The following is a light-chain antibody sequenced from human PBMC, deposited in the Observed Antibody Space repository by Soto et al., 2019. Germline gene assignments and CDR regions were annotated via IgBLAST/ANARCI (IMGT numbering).Light chain of an antibody. CDR1: STDVGGYKD. V-gene: IGLV2-14*01. CDR3: SSFSSSSTPYV. J-gene: IGLJ1*01. Sequence: QSVLTQPASVSGSPGQSITISCTGTSTDVGGYKDVSWYQQHPGTAPKLMIFEVNGRPSGVSDHFSGSKSGNKASLTISGLQPEDEADYYCSSFSSSSTPYVFGTGTKVTVL. CDR2: EVN.